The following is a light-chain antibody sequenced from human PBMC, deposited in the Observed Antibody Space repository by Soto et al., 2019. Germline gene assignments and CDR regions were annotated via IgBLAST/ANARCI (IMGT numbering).Light chain of an antibody. J-gene: IGKJ1*01. CDR3: QQYNDWGT. V-gene: IGKV3-15*01. CDR1: QSVSTN. CDR2: GAS. Sequence: EIVLTQSPATLYVSPGGRATLCCRVSQSVSTNLAWFQQKPGQAPRLLIYGASTRATGIPARFSGSGSEREFTLTISSLQSEDYAIYFCQQYNDWGTFGQGTRVEIK.